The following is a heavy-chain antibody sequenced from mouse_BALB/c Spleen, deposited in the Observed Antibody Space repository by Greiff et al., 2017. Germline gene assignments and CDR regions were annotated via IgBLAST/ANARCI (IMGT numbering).Heavy chain of an antibody. Sequence: EVQLQESGPGLVKPSQSLSLTCTVTGYSITSDYAWNWIRQFPGNKLEWMGYISYSGSTSYNPSLKSRISITRDTSKNQFFLQLNSVTTEDTATYYCARDYYGSGYDAMDYWGQGTSVTVSS. V-gene: IGHV3-2*02. J-gene: IGHJ4*01. CDR2: ISYSGST. CDR1: GYSITSDYA. D-gene: IGHD1-1*01. CDR3: ARDYYGSGYDAMDY.